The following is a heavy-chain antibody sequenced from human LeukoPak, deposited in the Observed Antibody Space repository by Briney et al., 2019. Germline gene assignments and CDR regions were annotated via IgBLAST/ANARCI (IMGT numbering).Heavy chain of an antibody. CDR2: IIPIDGTA. J-gene: IGHJ3*02. V-gene: IGHV1-69*13. CDR3: ARDPGSPVRSFDI. Sequence: SVKVSCKASGRTFTRRAFSWVRQAPGQGLEWMGGIIPIDGTANFAQKFQGRVTITADESTSTAYMELSSLSSDDTAVYYCARDPGSPVRSFDIWGQGTMVTVSS. CDR1: GRTFTRRA. D-gene: IGHD3-10*01.